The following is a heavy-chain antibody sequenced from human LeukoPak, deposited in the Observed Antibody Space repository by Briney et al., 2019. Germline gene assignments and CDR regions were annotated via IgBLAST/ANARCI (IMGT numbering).Heavy chain of an antibody. J-gene: IGHJ4*02. D-gene: IGHD5-12*01. CDR2: IHSDGSRS. V-gene: IGHV3-74*01. Sequence: GGSLRLSCGAAGFAFSTSWMHWFRQAPGKGLEWVSHIHSDGSRSSYADSVKGRFTISRDNSKHTLFLQMNSLRAEDTAVYYCARGPSGYHNTGGQGTLVTVSS. CDR1: GFAFSTSW. CDR3: ARGPSGYHNT.